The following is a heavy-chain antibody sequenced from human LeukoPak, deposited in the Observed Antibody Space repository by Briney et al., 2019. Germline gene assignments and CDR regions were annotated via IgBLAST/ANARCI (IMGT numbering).Heavy chain of an antibody. CDR1: GFTFSSYS. Sequence: PGGSLRLSCAASGFTFSSYSMNWVRQAPGKGLEWVSSISSSSSYIYYADSVKGRFTISRDNAKNSLYLQMNSLRAEDTAVYYCARDRHSNYIPYNWFDPWGQGTLVTVSS. V-gene: IGHV3-21*01. CDR2: ISSSSSYI. J-gene: IGHJ5*02. CDR3: ARDRHSNYIPYNWFDP. D-gene: IGHD4-11*01.